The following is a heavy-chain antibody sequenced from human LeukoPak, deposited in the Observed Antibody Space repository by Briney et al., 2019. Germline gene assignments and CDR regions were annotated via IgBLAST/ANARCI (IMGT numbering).Heavy chain of an antibody. CDR1: GDTFSSYA. J-gene: IGHJ4*02. D-gene: IGHD4-23*01. Sequence: SVKVSCKASGDTFSSYAISWVRQAPGQGLEWMGGIIPIFGTANYAQKFQGRVTITTDESTSTAYMELSSLRSEDTAVYYCARDSGYGGNSWFDYWGQGTLVTVSS. CDR3: ARDSGYGGNSWFDY. V-gene: IGHV1-69*05. CDR2: IIPIFGTA.